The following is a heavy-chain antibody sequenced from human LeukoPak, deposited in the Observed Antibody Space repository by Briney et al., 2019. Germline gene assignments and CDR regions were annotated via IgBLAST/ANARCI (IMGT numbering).Heavy chain of an antibody. J-gene: IGHJ6*03. V-gene: IGHV4-34*01. Sequence: SETLSLTCAVYGGSFSDYYWTWIRQTPGKGLEWIGEMSPSGSSNYNPSLKSRVTISVDTSKNQFSLKLRSVTAADTAVYYCARGRQDVNMILVVMAGVSYYLDVWSRGTTVTVS. CDR2: MSPSGSS. CDR1: GGSFSDYY. CDR3: ARGRQDVNMILVVMAGVSYYLDV. D-gene: IGHD3-22*01.